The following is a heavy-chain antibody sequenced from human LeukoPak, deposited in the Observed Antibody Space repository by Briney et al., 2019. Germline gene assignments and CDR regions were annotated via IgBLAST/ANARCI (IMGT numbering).Heavy chain of an antibody. J-gene: IGHJ4*02. V-gene: IGHV3-30*18. CDR3: AKSAAHYYYDSSGLEYYFDY. CDR2: ISYDGSNK. CDR1: GFTFSSYG. Sequence: GGSLRLSCAASGFTFSSYGMHWVRQAPGKGLEWVAVISYDGSNKYYADSVKGRFTISRDNSKNTLYLQMNSLRAEDTAVYYCAKSAAHYYYDSSGLEYYFDYWGQGTLVTVSS. D-gene: IGHD3-22*01.